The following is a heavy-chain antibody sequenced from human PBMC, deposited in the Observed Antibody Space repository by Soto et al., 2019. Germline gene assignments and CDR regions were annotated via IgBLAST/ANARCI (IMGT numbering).Heavy chain of an antibody. J-gene: IGHJ3*02. CDR1: GGSFSGYY. CDR2: INHSGST. Sequence: QVQLQQWGAGLLKPSETLSLTCAVYGGSFSGYYWSWIRQPPGKGLEWIGEINHSGSTNYNPSLKSRVTISVDTSKNQFSLKLSSVTAADTAVYYCAREQDIVVVPAASLFDIWGQGTMVTVSS. V-gene: IGHV4-34*01. CDR3: AREQDIVVVPAASLFDI. D-gene: IGHD2-2*01.